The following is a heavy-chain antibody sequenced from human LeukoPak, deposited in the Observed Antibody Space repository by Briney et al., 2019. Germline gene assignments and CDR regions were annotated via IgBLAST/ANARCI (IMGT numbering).Heavy chain of an antibody. Sequence: GGSLRLSCVASGFTFSSYWMSWVRQAPGKGLEWVANIKQDESEKYYVDSVKGRFTISRDNAKNSLYLQTNSLRAEDTAVYYCARASGGVIVTYYFDYWGQGTLVTVSS. CDR1: GFTFSSYW. V-gene: IGHV3-7*01. CDR3: ARASGGVIVTYYFDY. J-gene: IGHJ4*02. D-gene: IGHD3-16*02. CDR2: IKQDESEK.